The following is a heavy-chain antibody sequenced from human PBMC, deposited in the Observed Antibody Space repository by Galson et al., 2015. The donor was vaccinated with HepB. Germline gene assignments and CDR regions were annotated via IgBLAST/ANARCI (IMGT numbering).Heavy chain of an antibody. CDR2: ISYDGSNK. V-gene: IGHV3-30-3*01. J-gene: IGHJ4*02. D-gene: IGHD6-19*01. CDR1: GFTFSSYA. Sequence: SLRLSCAASGFTFSSYAMHWVRQAPGEGLEWVAVISYDGSNKYYADSVKGRFTISRDNSKNTLWLQMNSLRPEDTAIYYCARDQYTSGWFPAYWGQGTLVTVSS. CDR3: ARDQYTSGWFPAY.